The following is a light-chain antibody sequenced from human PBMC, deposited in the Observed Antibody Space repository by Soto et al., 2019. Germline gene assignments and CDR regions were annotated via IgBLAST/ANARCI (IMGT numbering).Light chain of an antibody. V-gene: IGKV4-1*01. J-gene: IGKJ1*01. CDR2: WAS. CDR1: QSVFFSPTNRNN. CDR3: QQYYSSPPWT. Sequence: DIVMTQSPDSLAVSLGERATINCRSSQSVFFSPTNRNNLAWYQQKPGQPPRLLIYWASTRQSGVPDRFSGSGSATDFTLTIISLQAEDVAVYYCQQYYSSPPWTFGQGTKVEIK.